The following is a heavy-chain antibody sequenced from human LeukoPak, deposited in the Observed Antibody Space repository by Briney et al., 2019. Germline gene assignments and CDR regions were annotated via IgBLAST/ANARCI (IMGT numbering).Heavy chain of an antibody. CDR2: ITRDGGST. J-gene: IGHJ6*03. CDR3: AKDRAARGRGNYFYMDV. CDR1: GFTFDDYA. Sequence: PGGSLRLSCAASGFTFDDYAMHWVRQASGKGLEWVSHITRDGGSTHYADSVEGRFTISRDNRENSLYLQMNSLRPEDTALYYCAKDRAARGRGNYFYMDVWGKGTTVTLSS. V-gene: IGHV3-43D*03. D-gene: IGHD2/OR15-2a*01.